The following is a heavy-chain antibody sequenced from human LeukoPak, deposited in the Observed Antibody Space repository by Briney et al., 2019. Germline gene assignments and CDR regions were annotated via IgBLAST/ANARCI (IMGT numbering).Heavy chain of an antibody. CDR1: GFTFSSYA. CDR2: ISGSGGST. CDR3: WGDYYGLGTRSYDY. J-gene: IGHJ4*02. D-gene: IGHD3-10*01. V-gene: IGHV3-23*01. Sequence: GRSLRHSCAASGFTFSSYAMSWVRQAPGKGLEWVSAISGSGGSTYYADSVKGRFTISRDNSKNTLYLQMNSLRAEDTAVYYCWGDYYGLGTRSYDYWGQGTLVTVSS.